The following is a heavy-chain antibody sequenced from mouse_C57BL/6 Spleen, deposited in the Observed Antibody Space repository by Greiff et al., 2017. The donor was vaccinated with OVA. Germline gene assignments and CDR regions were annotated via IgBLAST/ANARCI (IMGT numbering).Heavy chain of an antibody. V-gene: IGHV5-9-1*02. Sequence: DVQLVESGEGLVKPGGSLKLSCAASGFTFSSYAMSWVRQTPEKRLEWVAYISSGGDYIYYADTVKGRFTISRDNARNTLYLQMSSLKSEDTAMYYCTRDRGYYGSSLFDYWGQGTTLTVSS. CDR1: GFTFSSYA. CDR2: ISSGGDYI. J-gene: IGHJ2*01. CDR3: TRDRGYYGSSLFDY. D-gene: IGHD1-1*01.